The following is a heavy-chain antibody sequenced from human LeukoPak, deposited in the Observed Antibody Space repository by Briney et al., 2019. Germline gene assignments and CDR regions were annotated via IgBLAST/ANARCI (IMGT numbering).Heavy chain of an antibody. CDR3: AKDPVTTVVYIFDY. V-gene: IGHV3-21*04. J-gene: IGHJ4*02. CDR2: ISSSSSYI. Sequence: GGSLRLSCAASGFTFSSYSMNWVRQAPGKGLEWVSSISSSSSYIYYADSVKGRFTISRDNSKNTLYLQMNSLRAEDTAVYYCAKDPVTTVVYIFDYWGQGSLVTVSS. D-gene: IGHD4-23*01. CDR1: GFTFSSYS.